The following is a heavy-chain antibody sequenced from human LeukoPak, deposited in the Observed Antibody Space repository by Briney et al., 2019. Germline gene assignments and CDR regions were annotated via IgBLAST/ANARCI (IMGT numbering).Heavy chain of an antibody. V-gene: IGHV4-34*01. J-gene: IGHJ4*02. D-gene: IGHD2-15*01. CDR2: INHSGST. Sequence: SETLSLTCAVYGGSFSGYYWSWIRQPPGKGLEWIGEINHSGSTNYNPSLKSRVTISVDASKNQFSLKLSSVTAADTAVYYCARDQPRYCSGGSCYSKQDYWGQGTLVTVSS. CDR1: GGSFSGYY. CDR3: ARDQPRYCSGGSCYSKQDY.